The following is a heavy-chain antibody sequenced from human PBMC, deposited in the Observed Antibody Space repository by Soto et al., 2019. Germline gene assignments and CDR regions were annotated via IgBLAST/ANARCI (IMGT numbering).Heavy chain of an antibody. J-gene: IGHJ5*02. CDR1: GYTFTGYY. Sequence: ASVKVSCKASGYTFTGYYMHWVRQAPGQGLEWMGWINPNSGGTNYAQKFQGRVTMTRDTSISTAYMELSRLRSDDTAVYYCARGDRGSSGWYVIDPWGQGTLVTVSS. D-gene: IGHD6-19*01. CDR2: INPNSGGT. V-gene: IGHV1-2*02. CDR3: ARGDRGSSGWYVIDP.